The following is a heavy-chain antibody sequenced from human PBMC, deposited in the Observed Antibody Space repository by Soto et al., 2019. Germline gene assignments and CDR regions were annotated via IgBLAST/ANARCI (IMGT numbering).Heavy chain of an antibody. CDR1: GYTFTSYY. CDR3: ARELSPAFYYDSSGLGY. Sequence: ASVKVSCKASGYTFTSYYMHWVRQAPGQGLEWMGIINPSGGSTSYAQKFQGRVTMTRDTSTSTVYMELSSLRSEDTAVYYCARELSPAFYYDSSGLGYWGQGTLVTVSS. CDR2: INPSGGST. J-gene: IGHJ4*02. D-gene: IGHD3-22*01. V-gene: IGHV1-46*01.